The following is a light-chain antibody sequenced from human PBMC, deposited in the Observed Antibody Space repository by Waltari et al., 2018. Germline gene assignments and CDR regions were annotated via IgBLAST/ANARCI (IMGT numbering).Light chain of an antibody. J-gene: IGLJ7*01. CDR2: DVV. Sequence: QSALTQPRSVSGSPGQSVTISCSGTSSDFGSYNFVSWYQQHPGNAPKLLIYDVVKRPSGVPDRFSGSKSGNTASLTISGLQTEDESDYYCCSYAGSYTFVFGGGTQLTVL. CDR1: SSDFGSYNF. V-gene: IGLV2-11*01. CDR3: CSYAGSYTFV.